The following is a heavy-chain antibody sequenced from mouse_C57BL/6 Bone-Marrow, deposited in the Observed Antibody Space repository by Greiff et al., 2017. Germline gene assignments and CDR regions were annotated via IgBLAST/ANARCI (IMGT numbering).Heavy chain of an antibody. D-gene: IGHD2-2*01. CDR2: IHPTSGST. J-gene: IGHJ4*01. CDR1: GYTFTSYW. CDR3: ARKKIEIYYGYDYYAMDY. Sequence: QVQLQQPGAELVKPGASVKLSCKASGYTFTSYWMHWVKQRPGQGLEWIGMIHPTSGSTNYNEKFKSKATLTVDKSSSTAYMQLSSLTSEDSAVYDCARKKIEIYYGYDYYAMDYWGQGTSVTVSS. V-gene: IGHV1-64*01.